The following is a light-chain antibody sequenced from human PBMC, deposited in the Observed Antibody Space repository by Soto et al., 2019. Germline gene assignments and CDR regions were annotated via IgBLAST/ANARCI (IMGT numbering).Light chain of an antibody. J-gene: IGKJ1*01. CDR1: QGITNY. CDR2: AAS. Sequence: IQMTQSPSSLSASVGDRVTITCRASQGITNYLAWYQQKPGKVPKLLIYAASTLQSGVPSRFIGSGSGTEFTLTIRSLQPDEFATDFCQQYNSYWTFGQGTKVDIK. CDR3: QQYNSYWT. V-gene: IGKV1-27*01.